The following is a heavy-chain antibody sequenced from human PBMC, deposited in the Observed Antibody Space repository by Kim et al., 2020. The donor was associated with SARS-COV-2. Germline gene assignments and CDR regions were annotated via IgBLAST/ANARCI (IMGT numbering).Heavy chain of an antibody. D-gene: IGHD2-2*01. CDR3: ARVPDIVVVPAAPYYYYGMDV. CDR2: IYYSGST. J-gene: IGHJ6*02. V-gene: IGHV4-59*01. CDR1: GGSISSYY. Sequence: SETLSLTCTVSGGSISSYYWSWIRQSPGKGLEWIGYIYYSGSTNYNPSLKSRVTISVDTSKNQFSLKLSSVTAADTAVYYCARVPDIVVVPAAPYYYYGMDVWGQGTTVTVSS.